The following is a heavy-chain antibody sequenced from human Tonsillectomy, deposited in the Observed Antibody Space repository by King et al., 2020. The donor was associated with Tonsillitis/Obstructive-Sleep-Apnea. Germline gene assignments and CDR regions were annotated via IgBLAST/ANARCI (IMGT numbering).Heavy chain of an antibody. CDR1: GFTFDDYT. CDR2: ISWAGGST. D-gene: IGHD3/OR15-3a*01. J-gene: IGHJ6*03. V-gene: IGHV3-43*01. Sequence: VQLVESGGVVVQPGGSLRLSCAASGFTFDDYTMNWVRQAPGKGLEWVSLISWAGGSTYYADSVKGRFTISRDNSKNSLYLQANSLTTEDTALYYCAKGVGRYYMDVWGKGTTVTVSS. CDR3: AKGVGRYYMDV.